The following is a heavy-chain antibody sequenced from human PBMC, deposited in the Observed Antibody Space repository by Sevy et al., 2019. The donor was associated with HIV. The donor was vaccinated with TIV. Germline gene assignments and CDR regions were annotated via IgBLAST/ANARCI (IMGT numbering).Heavy chain of an antibody. D-gene: IGHD3-10*01. CDR2: TYYMSKWYN. Sequence: SQTRSLTCAISGDSVSSNSAAWNWIRQSPSRGLEWLGRTYYMSKWYNDYAVSVKSRITINPDTSKNQFSLQLNSVTPEEMAVYYCARDNTWFGEFYYYYGMDVWGQGTTVTVSS. V-gene: IGHV6-1*01. CDR1: GDSVSSNSAA. CDR3: ARDNTWFGEFYYYYGMDV. J-gene: IGHJ6*02.